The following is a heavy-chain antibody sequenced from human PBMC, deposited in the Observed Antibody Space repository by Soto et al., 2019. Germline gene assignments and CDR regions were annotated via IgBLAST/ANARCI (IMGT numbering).Heavy chain of an antibody. D-gene: IGHD1-26*01. CDR3: ARDQGGSYDSWFVP. CDR2: ISSSSSYI. J-gene: IGHJ5*02. CDR1: TFSTYS. V-gene: IGHV3-21*01. Sequence: EVQLVESGGGLVKPGGSLRLSCAFTFSTYSLNWVRQAPGKGLEWVSSISSSSSYIKYADSVKARFTISRDNAKNSLYLQMNSLRAEDSAVYYCARDQGGSYDSWFVPWGQGTLVTVSS.